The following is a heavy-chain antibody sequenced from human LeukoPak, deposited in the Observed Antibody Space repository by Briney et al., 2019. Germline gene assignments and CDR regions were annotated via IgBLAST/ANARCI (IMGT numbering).Heavy chain of an antibody. V-gene: IGHV3-20*04. J-gene: IGHJ4*02. CDR3: ASLASSGSFPFDY. CDR2: VNWNGGST. CDR1: GFTFDDYG. Sequence: PGGSLRLSCAASGFTFDDYGMGWVRQAPGKGLEWVSGVNWNGGSTGYADSVKGRFTISRDNAKNSLYLQMNSLRAEDTALYYCASLASSGSFPFDYWGQGTLVTVSS. D-gene: IGHD3-10*01.